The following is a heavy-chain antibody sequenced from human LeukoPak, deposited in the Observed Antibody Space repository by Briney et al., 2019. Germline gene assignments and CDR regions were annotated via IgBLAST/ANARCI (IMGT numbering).Heavy chain of an antibody. CDR3: ARDSGYDFWSGYYSVGAFDI. Sequence: GGSLRLSCAASGFTFRNYYMIWIRQATGKGLEWLSYISSNGNTIYYADSVRGRFTVSRDNVKNSLFVEMNSLRAEDTAVYYCARDSGYDFWSGYYSVGAFDIWGQGTMVTVSS. V-gene: IGHV3-11*04. CDR1: GFTFRNYY. D-gene: IGHD3-3*01. J-gene: IGHJ3*02. CDR2: ISSNGNTI.